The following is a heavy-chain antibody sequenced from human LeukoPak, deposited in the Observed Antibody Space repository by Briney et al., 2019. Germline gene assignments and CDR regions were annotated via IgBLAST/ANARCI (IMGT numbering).Heavy chain of an antibody. CDR1: GGSISSGDYY. CDR2: IYYSGST. D-gene: IGHD6-13*01. CDR3: ARDLSAAAGIDY. J-gene: IGHJ4*02. V-gene: IGHV4-30-4*08. Sequence: PSQTLSLTCTVSGGSISSGDYYWSWIRQPPGKGLEWIGYIYYSGSTYYNPSLKSRVTISVDTSKNQFSLKLSSVTAADTAVYYCARDLSAAAGIDYWGQGTLVTVSS.